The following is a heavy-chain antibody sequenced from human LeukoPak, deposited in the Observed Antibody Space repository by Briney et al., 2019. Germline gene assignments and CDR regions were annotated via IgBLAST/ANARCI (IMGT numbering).Heavy chain of an antibody. D-gene: IGHD3-22*01. CDR3: ARLYYDSSGYYTDY. V-gene: IGHV4-30-2*01. Sequence: SQTLSLTCTVSGGSISSGGYYWSWIRQPPGKGLEWIGYIYHSGSTYYNPSLKSRVTISVDRSKNQFSLKLSSVTAADTAVYYCARLYYDSSGYYTDYWGQGTLSPSPQ. CDR1: GGSISSGGYY. J-gene: IGHJ4*02. CDR2: IYHSGST.